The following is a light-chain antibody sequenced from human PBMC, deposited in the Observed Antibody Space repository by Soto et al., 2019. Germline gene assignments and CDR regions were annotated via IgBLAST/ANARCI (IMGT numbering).Light chain of an antibody. J-gene: IGKJ4*01. Sequence: AIQMTQSPSSLSASVGDRVTITCRARQDIRSYLGWYQQEPGKAPKPLIYAASSLQSGVPSRFSGSGSGTDFTLTINSLQPEDFATYYCLQDYNYPLTLGGGTKVEIK. V-gene: IGKV1-6*01. CDR1: QDIRSY. CDR2: AAS. CDR3: LQDYNYPLT.